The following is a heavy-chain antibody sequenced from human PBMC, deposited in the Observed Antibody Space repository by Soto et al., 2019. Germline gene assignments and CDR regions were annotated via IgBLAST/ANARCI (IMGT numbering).Heavy chain of an antibody. CDR2: INAGNSKT. J-gene: IGHJ4*02. CDR1: GYTFSGHA. CDR3: TRDRREATTDY. Sequence: ASVKVSCEASGYTFSGHAIHWLRQAPGQRPEWLGWINAGNSKTYYSEKFEGRVTFTRDTVVTTVNMELTSLTSEDTAVYYCTRDRREATTDYWGQGALVTVSS. V-gene: IGHV1-3*01.